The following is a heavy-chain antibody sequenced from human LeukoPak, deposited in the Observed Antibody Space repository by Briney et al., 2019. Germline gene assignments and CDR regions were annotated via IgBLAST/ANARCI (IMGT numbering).Heavy chain of an antibody. CDR2: IYYSGST. V-gene: IGHV4-39*07. Sequence: SETLSLTCTVSGGSISSSSYYWGWIRQPPGKGLEWIGSIYYSGSTYYNPSLKSRVTISVDTSKNQFSLKLSSVTAADTAVYYCARDRVTGTGLDCWGQGTLVTVSS. CDR3: ARDRVTGTGLDC. J-gene: IGHJ4*02. CDR1: GGSISSSSYY. D-gene: IGHD1/OR15-1a*01.